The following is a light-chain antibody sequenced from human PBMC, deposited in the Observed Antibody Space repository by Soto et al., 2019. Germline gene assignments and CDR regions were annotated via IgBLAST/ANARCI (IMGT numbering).Light chain of an antibody. CDR1: QGISTY. Sequence: DIQMTQSPASLSESAGDRVTITCRASQGISTYLNWYQQKPGKAPKLLIYAASSLQSGVPSRFSGSGSGSDFTLTISTLQPDDSATYYCQQYNSHSRTFGQGTKV. CDR2: AAS. J-gene: IGKJ1*01. V-gene: IGKV1-39*01. CDR3: QQYNSHSRT.